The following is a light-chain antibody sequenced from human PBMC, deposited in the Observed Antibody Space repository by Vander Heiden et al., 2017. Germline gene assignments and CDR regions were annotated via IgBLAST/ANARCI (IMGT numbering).Light chain of an antibody. CDR2: NVS. CDR3: MQCRQWPWT. Sequence: ALTKSPLSLPGTLAQPASISGTSSRSVRYSVRNNYLDWYQQRPGQSPRRLIYNVSGRDSGVPDRFSGSGSGTDFTLKISRVEAEDVGVYYCMQCRQWPWTFGQGTRVEIK. CDR1: RSVRYSVRNNY. J-gene: IGKJ1*01. V-gene: IGKV2-30*01.